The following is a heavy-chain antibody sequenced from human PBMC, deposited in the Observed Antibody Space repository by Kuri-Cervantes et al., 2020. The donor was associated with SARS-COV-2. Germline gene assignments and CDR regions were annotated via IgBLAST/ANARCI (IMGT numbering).Heavy chain of an antibody. Sequence: GGSLRLSCAASGFTFSSYGMHWVRQAPGKGLEWVAVISYDGSNKYYADSVKGRFTISRDNSKNTLYLQMNSLRAEDTAVYYRAKDRDYYDSSGSSFDYWGQGTLVTVSS. V-gene: IGHV3-30*18. D-gene: IGHD3-22*01. CDR3: AKDRDYYDSSGSSFDY. CDR2: ISYDGSNK. CDR1: GFTFSSYG. J-gene: IGHJ4*02.